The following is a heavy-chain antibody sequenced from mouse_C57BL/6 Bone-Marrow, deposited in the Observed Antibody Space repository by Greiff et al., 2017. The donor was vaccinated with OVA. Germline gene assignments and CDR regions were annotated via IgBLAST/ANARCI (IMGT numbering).Heavy chain of an antibody. CDR2: IRNKANNHAT. J-gene: IGHJ2*01. V-gene: IGHV6-6*01. Sequence: EVKLMESGGGLVQPGGSMKLSCAASGFTFSDAWMDWVRQSPEKGLEWVAEIRNKANNHATYYAESVKGRFTISRDDSKSSVYLQMNSLRAVDTGIYYCTSYYYGSRPYYFDYWGQGTTLTVSS. CDR1: GFTFSDAW. D-gene: IGHD1-1*01. CDR3: TSYYYGSRPYYFDY.